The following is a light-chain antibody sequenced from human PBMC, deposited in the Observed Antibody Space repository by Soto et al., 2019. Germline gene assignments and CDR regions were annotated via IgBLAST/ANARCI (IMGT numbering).Light chain of an antibody. CDR2: GAT. Sequence: EIVLTQSPGTLSLSPGERATLSCRASQSVSSSYLAWYQQKPGQAPRLLIHGATTRATGIPARFSGSGSGTEFTLTISSLEPEDFAVYYCQQRSNWPITFGQGTKVDIK. CDR3: QQRSNWPIT. V-gene: IGKV3D-20*02. J-gene: IGKJ1*01. CDR1: QSVSSSY.